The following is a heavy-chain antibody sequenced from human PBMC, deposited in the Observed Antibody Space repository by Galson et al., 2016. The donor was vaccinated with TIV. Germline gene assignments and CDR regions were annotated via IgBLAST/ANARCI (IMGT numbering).Heavy chain of an antibody. CDR3: ARRTLAVGTDANWFDP. Sequence: QSGAEVKKPGESLKISCKDSGSTFTNYWIAWLRQMPGKGLEWMGMIHPSDSYTNYSLSFQGHVTIPADKSISTAYLQWSSLKASDSAMYYCARRTLAVGTDANWFDPWGQGTLVTVSS. CDR2: IHPSDSYT. D-gene: IGHD6-19*01. CDR1: GSTFTNYW. V-gene: IGHV5-10-1*01. J-gene: IGHJ5*02.